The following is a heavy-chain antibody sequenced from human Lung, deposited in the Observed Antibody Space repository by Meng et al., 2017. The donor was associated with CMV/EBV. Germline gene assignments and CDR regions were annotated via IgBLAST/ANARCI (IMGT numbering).Heavy chain of an antibody. CDR1: GSSFTDYL. D-gene: IGHD3-16*01. CDR2: MNPKSGGA. J-gene: IGHJ2*01. Sequence: LVPARVEVAKPGASVKVSCKGSGSSFTDYLIHWVRQAPGQGLEWMGWMNPKSGGANYAQKFQGRVTMTRDTSISTAYMELSRLRSDDTAVYYCAREGLVGDLRYFDLWGRGTLVTVSS. V-gene: IGHV1-2*02. CDR3: AREGLVGDLRYFDL.